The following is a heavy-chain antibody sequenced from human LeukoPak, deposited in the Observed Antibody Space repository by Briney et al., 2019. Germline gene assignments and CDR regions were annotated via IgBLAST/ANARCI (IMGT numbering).Heavy chain of an antibody. V-gene: IGHV4-31*03. D-gene: IGHD2-8*02. CDR1: GVSISSGGYY. CDR2: IFYSGST. Sequence: SETLSLTCTVSGVSISSGGYYWSWIRQHPGKGLEWIGYIFYSGSTYYNPSLKSRVTISVDTSKNQFSLKLSSVTAEDTAVYYCARAGGVWLEFDYWGQGTLVTVSS. CDR3: ARAGGVWLEFDY. J-gene: IGHJ4*02.